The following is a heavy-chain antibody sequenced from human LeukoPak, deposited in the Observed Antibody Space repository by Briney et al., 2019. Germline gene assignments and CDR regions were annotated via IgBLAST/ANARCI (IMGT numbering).Heavy chain of an antibody. J-gene: IGHJ4*02. D-gene: IGHD3-9*01. CDR3: AREKVGDILTGSPPAALDY. CDR2: IYHSGST. V-gene: IGHV4-38-2*02. Sequence: SGTLSLTCTVSGYSISSGYYWGWIRQPPGKGLEWIGSIYHSGSTYYNPSLKSRVTISVDTSKNQFSLKLSSVTAADTAVYYCAREKVGDILTGSPPAALDYWGQGTLVTVSS. CDR1: GYSISSGYY.